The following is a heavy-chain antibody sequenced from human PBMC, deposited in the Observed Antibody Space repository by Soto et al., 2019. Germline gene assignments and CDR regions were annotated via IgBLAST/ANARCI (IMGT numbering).Heavy chain of an antibody. CDR1: GYTFTSYA. CDR2: INPNSGGT. J-gene: IGHJ6*02. V-gene: IGHV1-2*04. Sequence: ASVKVSCKASGYTFTSYAMHWVRQAPGQGREGMGWINPNSGGTNYAQKFEGWVTMTRDTSISTAYMELSRLRSDDTAVYYCARDTNMAYYYGMDVWGQGTTVTVSS. CDR3: ARDTNMAYYYGMDV. D-gene: IGHD2-8*01.